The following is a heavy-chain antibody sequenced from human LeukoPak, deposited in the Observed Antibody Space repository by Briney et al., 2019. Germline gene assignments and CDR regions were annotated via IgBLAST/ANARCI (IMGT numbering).Heavy chain of an antibody. Sequence: PGRSLRLTCAASGLIFISYGLHSVRQAPAKGLEWVAVISSDRNNTYYADAVKGRFTISRDNSKNTLYLQMDSLRAEDTAVYYCAKDSGSGRGLYYYGMDVWGKGTTVPVSS. D-gene: IGHD3-10*01. J-gene: IGHJ6*04. CDR2: ISSDRNNT. CDR1: GLIFISYG. V-gene: IGHV3-30*18. CDR3: AKDSGSGRGLYYYGMDV.